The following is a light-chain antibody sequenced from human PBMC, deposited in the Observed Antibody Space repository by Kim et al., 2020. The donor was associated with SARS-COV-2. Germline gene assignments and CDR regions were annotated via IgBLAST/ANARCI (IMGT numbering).Light chain of an antibody. CDR1: SGSIAGNY. CDR3: QSSDTGTLWV. J-gene: IGLJ3*02. CDR2: EDN. Sequence: KTVTNSCTRSSGSIAGNYVQWYQQRPGSAPSIVIYEDNQRPSGVPDRFSGSIDRSSNSASLTISGVKTEDEADYYCQSSDTGTLWVFGGGTQLTVL. V-gene: IGLV6-57*03.